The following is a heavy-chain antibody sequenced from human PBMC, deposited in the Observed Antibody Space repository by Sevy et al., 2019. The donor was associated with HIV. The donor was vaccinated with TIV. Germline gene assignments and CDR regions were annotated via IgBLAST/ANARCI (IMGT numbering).Heavy chain of an antibody. CDR3: ARERSGRGDDLDY. V-gene: IGHV3-48*02. J-gene: IGHJ4*02. CDR1: GFTFSSYD. Sequence: GGSLRLSCAASGFTFSSYDMNWVRQAPGKGLEWVSFISSSSSTIYYADSVKGRFTISRDNAKNSIYLQMNSLRDEDTAVYFCARERSGRGDDLDYWGQGTLVTVSS. D-gene: IGHD1-26*01. CDR2: ISSSSSTI.